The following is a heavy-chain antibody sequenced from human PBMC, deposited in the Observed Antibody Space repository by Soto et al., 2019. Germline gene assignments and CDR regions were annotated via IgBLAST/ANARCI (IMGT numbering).Heavy chain of an antibody. CDR2: IDPDSGDT. J-gene: IGHJ6*02. CDR3: ARSHSAYYYYGMDA. Sequence: VQSGTEMKTPGASVKVTCKTSRYTFTGYYMHWVRQAPGRGLEWMGWIDPDSGDTNYVQKFQGRVTMTWDTSSATAYLEVSGLRRDDTAIYYCARSHSAYYYYGMDAWGQGTAVSVSS. CDR1: RYTFTGYY. V-gene: IGHV1-2*02.